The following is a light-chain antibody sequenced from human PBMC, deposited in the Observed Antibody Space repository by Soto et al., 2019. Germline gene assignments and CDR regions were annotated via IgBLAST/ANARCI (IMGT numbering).Light chain of an antibody. J-gene: IGKJ1*01. CDR2: RTS. Sequence: EIVLTQSPATLSVSPGERANVSCRASQSVSYNLAWYQQKPGQAPRLLIHRTSTRATGVPPRFSGSGSETEFTLTFDTLQSEDFAVYYCHQYSGWPRTFGQGTRVEIK. CDR1: QSVSYN. CDR3: HQYSGWPRT. V-gene: IGKV3-15*01.